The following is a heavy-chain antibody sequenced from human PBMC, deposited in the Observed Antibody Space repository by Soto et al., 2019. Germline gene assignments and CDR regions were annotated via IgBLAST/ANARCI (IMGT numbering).Heavy chain of an antibody. CDR3: ARDSTYCSSTSCYDHY. J-gene: IGHJ4*02. Sequence: GASVKVSCKASGCTFSSYTISWVRQAPGQGLEWMGRIIPILGIANYAQKFQGRVTITADKSTSTAYMELSSLRSEDTAVYYCARDSTYCSSTSCYDHYWGQGTLVTVSS. CDR1: GCTFSSYT. V-gene: IGHV1-69*04. CDR2: IIPILGIA. D-gene: IGHD2-2*01.